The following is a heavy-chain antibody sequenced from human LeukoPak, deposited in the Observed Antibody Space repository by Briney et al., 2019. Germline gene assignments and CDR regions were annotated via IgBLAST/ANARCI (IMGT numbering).Heavy chain of an antibody. J-gene: IGHJ4*02. CDR1: GFTFSGFA. V-gene: IGHV3-23*01. CDR2: ISGSGGST. Sequence: GGSLRLSCAASGFTFSGFAMTWVRQSPGKGLEWVSTISGSGGSTYYADSVKGRFTISRDNSKNTLYLQMNSLRGEDTAVYYCATGGGRGSGTYYGVYWGQGTLVTVSS. D-gene: IGHD3-10*01. CDR3: ATGGGRGSGTYYGVY.